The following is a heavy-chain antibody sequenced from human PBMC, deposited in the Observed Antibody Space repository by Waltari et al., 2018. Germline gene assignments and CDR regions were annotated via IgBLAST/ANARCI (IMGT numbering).Heavy chain of an antibody. V-gene: IGHV4-34*01. CDR1: GCLLSGYH. CDR2: INDSGRT. J-gene: IGHJ6*03. D-gene: IGHD3-3*01. Sequence: QVQLHLCGAGLLKPSETLSLTSDVSGCLLSGYHWTWIRQPPGKGLEWIGEINDSGRTPYNPSLESRVTVSIDTANNQFSLRVRSVTAADTAVYYCARVFGYYYYYMAVWGKGTTVTISS. CDR3: ARVFGYYYYYMAV.